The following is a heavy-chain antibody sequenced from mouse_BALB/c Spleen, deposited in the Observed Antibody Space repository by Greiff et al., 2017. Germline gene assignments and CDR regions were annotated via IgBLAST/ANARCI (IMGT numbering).Heavy chain of an antibody. J-gene: IGHJ4*01. CDR2: IWWNDDK. Sequence: QVTLKESGPGILQPSQTLSLTCSFSGFSLSTSGMSVGWIRQPSGKGLEWLAHIWWNDDKYYNPALKSRLTISKDTSNNQVFLKIASVVTADTATYYCARNYGSSLLYAMDYWGQGTSVTVSS. D-gene: IGHD1-1*01. CDR1: GFSLSTSGMS. V-gene: IGHV8-8*01. CDR3: ARNYGSSLLYAMDY.